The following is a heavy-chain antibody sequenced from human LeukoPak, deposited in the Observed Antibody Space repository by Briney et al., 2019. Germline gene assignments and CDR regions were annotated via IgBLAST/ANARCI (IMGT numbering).Heavy chain of an antibody. V-gene: IGHV3-74*01. D-gene: IGHD3-22*01. Sequence: PGGSLRLSCGASGFTFSSYWMHWVRQAPGKGLVWISRINSDGSTTSYADSVKGRFTISRDNSKNTLYLQMNSLRAEDTAVYYCAKVSRHYYDSGGFDPWGQGTLVTVSS. CDR2: INSDGSTT. CDR3: AKVSRHYYDSGGFDP. CDR1: GFTFSSYW. J-gene: IGHJ5*02.